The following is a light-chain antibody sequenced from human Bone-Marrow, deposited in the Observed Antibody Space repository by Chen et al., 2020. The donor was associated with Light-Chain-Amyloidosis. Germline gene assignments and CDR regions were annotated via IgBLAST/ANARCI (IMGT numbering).Light chain of an antibody. Sequence: QVVLTQSPSASAPLGDSVKLTCTLSTEHSTYAIAWLQQQPEKGPRYLMKLNGDGRHTKGNGIPDRFAGSSSGAERYLTISSLQSEDEADYYCQTWDTDIRVFGGGTKLTVL. CDR3: QTWDTDIRV. CDR2: LNGDGRH. CDR1: TEHSTYA. J-gene: IGLJ3*02. V-gene: IGLV4-69*01.